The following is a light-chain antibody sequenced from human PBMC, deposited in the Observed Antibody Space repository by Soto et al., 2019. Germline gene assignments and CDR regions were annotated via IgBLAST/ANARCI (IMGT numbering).Light chain of an antibody. V-gene: IGKV3D-15*01. CDR2: GAS. CDR3: QPYDNWPPFT. J-gene: IGKJ5*01. Sequence: EFVMTQSPASLSVPTGERASLSCRASHSVSSNLAWYQQKPGQAPRLLIYGASTRATGIPARFSGSGSGTEFTLTISSLQSEDFAVYYCQPYDNWPPFTFGQGTRLEIK. CDR1: HSVSSN.